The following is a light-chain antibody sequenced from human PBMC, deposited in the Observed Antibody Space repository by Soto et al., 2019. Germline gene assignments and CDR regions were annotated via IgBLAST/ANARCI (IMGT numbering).Light chain of an antibody. CDR1: SSDVGGYNY. V-gene: IGLV2-8*01. CDR3: SSYAGSDNMV. CDR2: EVN. Sequence: QSALTQPPSASGSPGQSVTISCTGTSSDVGGYNYVSWYQQHPGKAPKLMIYEVNKRPSGVPDRFSGSKSDDTAPLTVSGLQAEDEADYYCSSYAGSDNMVFGGGTQLTVL. J-gene: IGLJ3*02.